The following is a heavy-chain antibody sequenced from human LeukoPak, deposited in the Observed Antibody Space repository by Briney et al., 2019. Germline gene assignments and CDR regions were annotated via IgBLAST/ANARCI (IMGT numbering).Heavy chain of an antibody. Sequence: SETLSLTCAVYGGSFSGYYWSWIRQPPGKGLEWIGEINHRGSTNYNPSLRSRVTISVDTSKNQFSLKLSSVTAADTAVYYCARGTSHSSRMDVWGQGTTVTVSS. J-gene: IGHJ6*02. V-gene: IGHV4-34*01. CDR3: ARGTSHSSRMDV. D-gene: IGHD2-15*01. CDR2: INHRGST. CDR1: GGSFSGYY.